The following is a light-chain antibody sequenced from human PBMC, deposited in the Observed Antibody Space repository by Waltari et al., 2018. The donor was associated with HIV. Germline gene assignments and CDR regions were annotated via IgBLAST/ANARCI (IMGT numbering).Light chain of an antibody. J-gene: IGKJ4*01. CDR3: QQTYSTSRT. V-gene: IGKV1-39*01. CDR2: GAS. Sequence: DFQMTQSPSSLSASVGDRVTITCRASQSIAGYLNWYHNRPGRAHRLLIYGASTLQSGVPSRFSGRGSGTDFTLTISTLQPEDFGTYYCQQTYSTSRTFGGGTKVEIK. CDR1: QSIAGY.